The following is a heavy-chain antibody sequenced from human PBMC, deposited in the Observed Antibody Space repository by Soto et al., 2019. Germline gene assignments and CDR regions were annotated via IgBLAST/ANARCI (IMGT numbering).Heavy chain of an antibody. D-gene: IGHD6-13*01. CDR3: ASAGIGAIAAAGTGWFDP. CDR2: INHSGST. V-gene: IGHV4-34*01. Sequence: QVQLQQWGAGLLKPSETLSLTCAVYGGSFSGYYWSWIRQPPGKGLEWIGEINHSGSTNYNPSLKRRGTRARATSKNQFALKLSSGTAADTAVYYCASAGIGAIAAAGTGWFDPWGQGTLVTVSS. J-gene: IGHJ5*02. CDR1: GGSFSGYY.